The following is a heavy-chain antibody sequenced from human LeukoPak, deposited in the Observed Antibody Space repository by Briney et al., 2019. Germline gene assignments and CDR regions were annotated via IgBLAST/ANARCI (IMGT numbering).Heavy chain of an antibody. CDR1: GFTFSSYA. D-gene: IGHD1-26*01. CDR2: IEVGGAIT. Sequence: PGGSLRLSCAASGFTFSSYAVTWVRRAPGKGLEWVSTIEVGGAITHYAASVKGRFTISRDTSRKILYLQMDSLRPEDTAAYYCAKPLGVSYLFDRWGQGTLVTVSS. CDR3: AKPLGVSYLFDR. J-gene: IGHJ5*02. V-gene: IGHV3-23*05.